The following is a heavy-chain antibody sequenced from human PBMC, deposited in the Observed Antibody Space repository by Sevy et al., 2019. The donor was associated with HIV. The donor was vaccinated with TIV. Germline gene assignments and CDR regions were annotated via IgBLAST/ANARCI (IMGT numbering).Heavy chain of an antibody. V-gene: IGHV6-1*01. Sequence: SQTLSLTCAISGDTVSSDSAAWNWIRQSPARGLEWLGRTYYRSTWHKDYGTPLNSRMTINPDTSKNQFSLQLKSVTPEDTAIYYCARDHNFVLDFWGQGILVTVSS. CDR1: GDTVSSDSAA. CDR2: TYYRSTWHK. CDR3: ARDHNFVLDF. J-gene: IGHJ4*02. D-gene: IGHD1-20*01.